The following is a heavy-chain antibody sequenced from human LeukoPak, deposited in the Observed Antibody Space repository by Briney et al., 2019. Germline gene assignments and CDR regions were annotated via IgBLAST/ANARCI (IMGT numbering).Heavy chain of an antibody. Sequence: ASVKVSCKVSGYSLTELSMHWVRQAPGKGLEWMGGFDPEDGETIYAQKFQGRVTMTEDTSTDAAYMELSSLSSEDTAVYYCATASNWDRPPYYYYGMDVWGQGTTVTVSS. CDR3: ATASNWDRPPYYYYGMDV. CDR2: FDPEDGET. CDR1: GYSLTELS. V-gene: IGHV1-24*01. J-gene: IGHJ6*02. D-gene: IGHD7-27*01.